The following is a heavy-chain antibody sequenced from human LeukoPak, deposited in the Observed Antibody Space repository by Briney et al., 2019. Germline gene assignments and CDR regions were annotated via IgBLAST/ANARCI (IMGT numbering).Heavy chain of an antibody. D-gene: IGHD3-9*01. CDR2: IYYTGSN. V-gene: IGHV4-39*01. CDR1: SGSISSNNYY. Sequence: PSETLSLTCTVSSGSISSNNYYWGRIRQPPGQDLEWLRSIYYTGSNFYNPSLKSRVTMSLDALKNQFNLKVTSVTATDTAVYYCARLVSYDVLTENFYKYYMDVWGKGTTVSVSS. CDR3: ARLVSYDVLTENFYKYYMDV. J-gene: IGHJ6*03.